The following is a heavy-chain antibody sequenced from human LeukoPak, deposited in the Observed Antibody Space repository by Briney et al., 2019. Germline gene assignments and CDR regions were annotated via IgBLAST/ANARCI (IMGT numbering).Heavy chain of an antibody. D-gene: IGHD1-26*01. CDR2: IYYSGST. Sequence: SETLSLTCTVSGGSISGNSYYWGWIRQPPGKGLEWIGSIYYSGSTYYNPSLKSRVTISVDTSKNQFSLKLSSVTAADTAVYYCARHSGSGSYRGFPFDYWGQGTLVTVSS. CDR3: ARHSGSGSYRGFPFDY. J-gene: IGHJ4*02. CDR1: GGSISGNSYY. V-gene: IGHV4-39*01.